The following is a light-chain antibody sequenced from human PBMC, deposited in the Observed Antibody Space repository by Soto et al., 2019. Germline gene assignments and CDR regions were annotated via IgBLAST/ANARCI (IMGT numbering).Light chain of an antibody. V-gene: IGLV2-14*01. CDR1: SSDVGGYNY. CDR3: SSYTSSSTLVV. Sequence: QSALTQPASVSGSPGQSITISCTGTSSDVGGYNYVSWYQQHPGKAPKLMIYDVSNRPSGVSNRFSGSKSGNTASLTISGRHAEDDADYSCSSYTSSSTLVVFGGGTKRTVL. J-gene: IGLJ2*01. CDR2: DVS.